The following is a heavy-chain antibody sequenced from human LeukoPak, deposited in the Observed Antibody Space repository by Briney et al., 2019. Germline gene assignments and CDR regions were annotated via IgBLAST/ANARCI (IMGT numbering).Heavy chain of an antibody. CDR1: GYTFTGHY. Sequence: ASVKVSCKASGYTFTGHYMHWVRQAPGQGLEWMGWINPNSGDTNYAQKFQGRVTMTWDTSISTAHMELSRLRSDDTAVYYCARELSTVGFDYWGQGILVTVSS. CDR2: INPNSGDT. J-gene: IGHJ4*02. V-gene: IGHV1-2*02. D-gene: IGHD5/OR15-5a*01. CDR3: ARELSTVGFDY.